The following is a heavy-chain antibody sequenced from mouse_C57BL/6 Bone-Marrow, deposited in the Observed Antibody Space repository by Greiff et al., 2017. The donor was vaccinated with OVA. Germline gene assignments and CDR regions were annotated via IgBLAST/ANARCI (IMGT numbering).Heavy chain of an antibody. D-gene: IGHD2-1*01. Sequence: VQLQQSGPVLVKPGASVKMSCKASGYTFTDYYMNWVKQSHGKSLEWIGVINPYNGGTSYNQKFKGKATLTVDKSSSTAYMELNSLTSEDSAVYYCARDYGNYSCRFAYWGQGTLVTVSA. CDR2: INPYNGGT. CDR1: GYTFTDYY. CDR3: ARDYGNYSCRFAY. J-gene: IGHJ3*01. V-gene: IGHV1-19*01.